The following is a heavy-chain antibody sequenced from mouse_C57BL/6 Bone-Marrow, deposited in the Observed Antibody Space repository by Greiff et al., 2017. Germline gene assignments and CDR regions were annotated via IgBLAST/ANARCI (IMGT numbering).Heavy chain of an antibody. J-gene: IGHJ3*01. V-gene: IGHV1-15*01. CDR3: TRGGTTVVATRGPWFAY. CDR2: IDPETGGT. Sequence: QVQLKASGAELVRPGASVTLSCKASGYTFTDYELHWVKQTPVHGLEWIGAIDPETGGTAYHQKFKGKAILTADKSSSTAYMELRSLTSEDSAVYYCTRGGTTVVATRGPWFAYWGQGTLVTVSA. CDR1: GYTFTDYE. D-gene: IGHD1-1*01.